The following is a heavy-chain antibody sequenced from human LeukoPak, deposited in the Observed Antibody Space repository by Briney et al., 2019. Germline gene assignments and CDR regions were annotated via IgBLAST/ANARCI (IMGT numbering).Heavy chain of an antibody. Sequence: SETLSLTCTVSGASISSGGHYWSWIRQHPGKGLEWIGYICYSGSTYYNPSLKSRVTISLDTSKNHFSLKLSSVTAADTAVYYCASALYYYYMDVWGKGTTVTVSS. CDR1: GASISSGGHY. V-gene: IGHV4-31*03. CDR3: ASALYYYYMDV. J-gene: IGHJ6*03. CDR2: ICYSGST.